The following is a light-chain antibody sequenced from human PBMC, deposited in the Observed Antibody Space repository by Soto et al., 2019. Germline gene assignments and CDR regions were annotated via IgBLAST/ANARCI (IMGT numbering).Light chain of an antibody. CDR1: QTISSW. CDR2: KAS. V-gene: IGKV1-5*03. CDR3: QHYNSYSEA. Sequence: DIQMTQPPSTLSGSVGDRVTIPCRASQTISSWLAWYQQKPGKAPKLLIYKASTLKGGVPSRFSGSGSGTEFTLTISSLQPDDFATYYCQHYNSYSEAFGQGTKVDIK. J-gene: IGKJ1*01.